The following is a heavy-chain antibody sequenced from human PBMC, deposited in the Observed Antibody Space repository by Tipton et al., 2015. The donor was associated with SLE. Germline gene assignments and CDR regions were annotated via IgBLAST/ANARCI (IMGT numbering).Heavy chain of an antibody. CDR3: ARDRGGLVDTGMIEY. CDR2: IGWNSGSI. Sequence: SLRLSCAASGSTFKNSAIHWVRQVAGKGLEWVSGIGWNSGSIGYADSVKGRFTISRDNAKDSLYLQMNSLRVEDTALYYCARDRGGLVDTGMIEYWGQGTLVTVSS. D-gene: IGHD5-18*01. J-gene: IGHJ4*02. CDR1: GSTFKNSA. V-gene: IGHV3-9*01.